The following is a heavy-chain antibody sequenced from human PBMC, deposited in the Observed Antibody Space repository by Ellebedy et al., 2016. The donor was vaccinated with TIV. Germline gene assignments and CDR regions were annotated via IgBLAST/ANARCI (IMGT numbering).Heavy chain of an antibody. CDR2: ISWKSDNI. D-gene: IGHD5/OR15-5a*01. CDR1: GFTFGDYA. J-gene: IGHJ4*01. Sequence: EPGGSLRLXCVASGFTFGDYAMHWVRQGPGKGLEWVSGISWKSDNIGYADSVKGRFAISRDNAKNSLYLQMNSLRPEDTALYYCAKDMYLNFYDSGGFDYWGHGALVTVSS. CDR3: AKDMYLNFYDSGGFDY. V-gene: IGHV3-9*01.